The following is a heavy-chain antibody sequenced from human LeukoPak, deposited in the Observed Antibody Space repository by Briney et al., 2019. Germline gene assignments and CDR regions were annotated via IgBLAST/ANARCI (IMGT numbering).Heavy chain of an antibody. J-gene: IGHJ6*03. V-gene: IGHV3-20*04. CDR3: ARERGGDYTNYYYYYSMDV. Sequence: GGSLRLSCAASGFTFDDYGMSWVRQAPGKGLEWVSGINWNGVSTAYADSVKGRFTISRDNAKNALYLQMNSLRAEDTALYYCARERGGDYTNYYYYYSMDVWGKGTTVIVSS. D-gene: IGHD4-11*01. CDR1: GFTFDDYG. CDR2: INWNGVST.